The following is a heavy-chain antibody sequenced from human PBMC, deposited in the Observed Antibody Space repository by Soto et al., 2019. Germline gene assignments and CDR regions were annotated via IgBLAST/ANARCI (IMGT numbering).Heavy chain of an antibody. CDR2: INPSGGIT. CDR3: ARDGIMVRAPFDY. CDR1: GYTFTSYY. D-gene: IGHD3-10*01. Sequence: QVQLVQSGAEVKKPGASVKVSCKASGYTFTSYYMHWVRQAPGQGLEWMVIINPSGGITSYAQKFQGRVTMTRDTSTSTVYMDLSSLRSEDTAVYYCARDGIMVRAPFDYWGQGTLVTVSS. V-gene: IGHV1-46*01. J-gene: IGHJ4*02.